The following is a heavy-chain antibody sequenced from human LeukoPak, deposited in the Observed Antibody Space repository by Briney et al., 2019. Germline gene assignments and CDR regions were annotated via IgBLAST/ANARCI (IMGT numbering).Heavy chain of an antibody. Sequence: SETLSLTCTVSGGSISGYYWSWIRQPPGKGLEWIGYIYYSGSTNYNPSLKSRVTISVDTTKNQFSLKLTSVTAADTAVYYCARVGHNCGGDCYSPWFDPWGQGTLVTVSS. J-gene: IGHJ5*02. D-gene: IGHD2-21*02. CDR1: GGSISGYY. V-gene: IGHV4-59*01. CDR2: IYYSGST. CDR3: ARVGHNCGGDCYSPWFDP.